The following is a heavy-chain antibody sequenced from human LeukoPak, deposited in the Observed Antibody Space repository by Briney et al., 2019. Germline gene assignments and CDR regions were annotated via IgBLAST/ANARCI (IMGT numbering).Heavy chain of an antibody. CDR1: GFTFSSYA. D-gene: IGHD3-22*01. Sequence: GGSLRLSCAASGFTFSSYAMSWVRQAPGKGLEWVSAIRGSGGSTYYADSVKGRFTISRDNSKNTLYLQMNSLRAEDTAVYYCAKSEYYYDSSGYHALFDYWGQGTLVTVSS. V-gene: IGHV3-23*01. CDR2: IRGSGGST. J-gene: IGHJ4*02. CDR3: AKSEYYYDSSGYHALFDY.